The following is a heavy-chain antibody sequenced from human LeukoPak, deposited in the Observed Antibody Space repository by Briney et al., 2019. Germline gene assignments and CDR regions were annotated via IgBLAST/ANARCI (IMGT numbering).Heavy chain of an antibody. CDR3: ARGRYSSGWDDPRIDY. J-gene: IGHJ4*02. CDR2: ISYDGSNR. Sequence: PGRSLRLSCAASGFTFSSYAMHWVRQAPGKGLEWVAVISYDGSNRYYADSVKGRFTIFRDNSKNTLYLQMNSLRAEDTAVYYCARGRYSSGWDDPRIDYWGQGTLVTVSS. D-gene: IGHD6-19*01. V-gene: IGHV3-30-3*01. CDR1: GFTFSSYA.